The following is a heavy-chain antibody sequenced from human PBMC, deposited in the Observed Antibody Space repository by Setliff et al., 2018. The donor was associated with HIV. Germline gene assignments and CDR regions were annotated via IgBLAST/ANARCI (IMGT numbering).Heavy chain of an antibody. CDR2: INPSGGST. CDR1: GYTFTSYY. CDR3: ARVRPKNRYYNFWSGYFGAFDI. D-gene: IGHD3-3*01. Sequence: ATVKVSCKASGYTFTSYYMHWVRQAPGQGLEWMGIINPSGGSTSYAQKFQGRVTMTRDTSTSAVYMELSSLRSEDTAVYYCARVRPKNRYYNFWSGYFGAFDIWGQGTMVNVSS. J-gene: IGHJ3*02. V-gene: IGHV1-46*01.